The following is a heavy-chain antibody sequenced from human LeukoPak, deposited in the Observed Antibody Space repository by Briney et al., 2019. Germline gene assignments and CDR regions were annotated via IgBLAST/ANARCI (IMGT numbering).Heavy chain of an antibody. D-gene: IGHD1-26*01. V-gene: IGHV4-61*02. CDR2: IYTSGGT. CDR1: GGSMSEANFY. J-gene: IGHJ3*02. Sequence: SQTLSLTCTVSGGSMSEANFYWTWIRQPAGKRLEWIGRIYTSGGTTYNPSLKSRVTLSVDRSNNQFSLNLGSVTAADTGVYYCARVVVGATISAFDIWGQGTMVTVSS. CDR3: ARVVVGATISAFDI.